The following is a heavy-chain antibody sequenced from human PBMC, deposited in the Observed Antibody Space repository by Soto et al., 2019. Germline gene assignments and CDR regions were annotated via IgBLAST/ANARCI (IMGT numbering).Heavy chain of an antibody. CDR2: ISGSGGST. Sequence: PGGSLRLSCAASGFTFSSYAMSWVRQAPGKGLEWVSAISGSGGSTYYADSVKGRFTISRDNSKNTLYLQMNSLRAEDTAVYYCAKASSSWYDYYYGMDVWGQGTTVTVSS. CDR1: GFTFSSYA. J-gene: IGHJ6*02. CDR3: AKASSSWYDYYYGMDV. V-gene: IGHV3-23*01. D-gene: IGHD6-13*01.